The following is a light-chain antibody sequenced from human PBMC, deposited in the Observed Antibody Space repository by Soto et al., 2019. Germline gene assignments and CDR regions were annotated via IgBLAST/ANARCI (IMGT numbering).Light chain of an antibody. Sequence: EIVLTQSPGTLSFSPGERATLSCRASQSVSSSYLAWYQQKPGQAPRLLIYDASKRATGIPARFSGSGSGTHFTLTISSLQPEDFATYYCQQLHGYPITFGQGTRLEIK. J-gene: IGKJ5*01. CDR1: QSVSSSY. CDR3: QQLHGYPIT. V-gene: IGKV3D-20*02. CDR2: DAS.